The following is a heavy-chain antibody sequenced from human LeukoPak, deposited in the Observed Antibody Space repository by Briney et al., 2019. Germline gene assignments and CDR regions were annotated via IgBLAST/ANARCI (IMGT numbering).Heavy chain of an antibody. J-gene: IGHJ4*02. CDR2: INPNSGRT. V-gene: IGHV1-2*02. CDR1: GYTYTGYY. Sequence: ASVKVSCKVSGYTYTGYYMHWVRQPSGQGVECMVWINPNSGRTNYAEKFQRRVNMPRDTSISTAYMQLRRLRSDDTAVYYCARSHMYYYDSSGSYSPFDCWGQGTLVTVCS. CDR3: ARSHMYYYDSSGSYSPFDC. D-gene: IGHD3-22*01.